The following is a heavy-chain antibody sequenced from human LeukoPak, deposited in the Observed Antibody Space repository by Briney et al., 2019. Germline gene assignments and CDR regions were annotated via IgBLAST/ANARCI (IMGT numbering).Heavy chain of an antibody. D-gene: IGHD6-19*01. CDR1: GFTFSSYA. CDR2: ISGSGGST. CDR3: AKDRGAVAMPYYFDY. V-gene: IGHV3-23*01. J-gene: IGHJ4*02. Sequence: GGSLRLSCAASGFTFSSYAMSWVRQAPGKGLEWVSAISGSGGSTYYADSVKGRFAISRDNSKNTLYLQMNSLRAEDTAVYYCAKDRGAVAMPYYFDYWGQGTLVTVSS.